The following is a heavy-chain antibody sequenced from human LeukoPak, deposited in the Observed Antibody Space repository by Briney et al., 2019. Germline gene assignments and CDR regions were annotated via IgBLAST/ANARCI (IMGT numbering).Heavy chain of an antibody. CDR2: ISPNSDNI. V-gene: IGHV3-11*04. D-gene: IGHD5-12*01. CDR3: VRETGWLFDF. CDR1: GFSFRDRY. J-gene: IGHJ4*02. Sequence: PGGSLRLSCAATGFSFRDRYMSWIRQGPGKGMEWVAYISPNSDNIHYADSVKGRFTISRDNAKNSLFLQVNSLRDEDTAVYYCVRETGWLFDFWGQGTLVIVSS.